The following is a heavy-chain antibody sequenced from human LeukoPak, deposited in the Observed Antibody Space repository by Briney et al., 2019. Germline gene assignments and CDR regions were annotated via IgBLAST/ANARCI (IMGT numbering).Heavy chain of an antibody. CDR1: GGSISSYY. V-gene: IGHV4-59*12. J-gene: IGHJ6*02. CDR2: IYYSGST. CDR3: ARGPYSSGWSNYYYGMDV. D-gene: IGHD6-19*01. Sequence: SETLSLTCTVSGGSISSYYWSWIRQPPGKGLEWIGYIYYSGSTNYNPSLKSRVTISVDTSKNQFSLKLSSVTAADTAVYYCARGPYSSGWSNYYYGMDVWGQGTTVTVSS.